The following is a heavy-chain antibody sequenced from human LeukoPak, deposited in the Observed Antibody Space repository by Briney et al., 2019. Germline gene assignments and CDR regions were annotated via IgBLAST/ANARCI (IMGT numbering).Heavy chain of an antibody. Sequence: SETLSLTCTVSGGSISSYYWSWIRQPPGKGLEWIGYIYYSGSTNYNPSLKSRVTISVDTSKNQFSLKLSSVTAAGTAVYYCARVWPYCSSTSCTPGGMDVWGKGTTVTVSS. D-gene: IGHD2-2*01. V-gene: IGHV4-59*01. CDR2: IYYSGST. J-gene: IGHJ6*04. CDR1: GGSISSYY. CDR3: ARVWPYCSSTSCTPGGMDV.